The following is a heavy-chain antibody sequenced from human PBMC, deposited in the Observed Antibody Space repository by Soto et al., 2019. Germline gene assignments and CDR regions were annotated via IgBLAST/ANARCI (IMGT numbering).Heavy chain of an antibody. CDR1: GASISSYY. V-gene: IGHV4-59*01. J-gene: IGHJ3*02. D-gene: IGHD4-17*01. CDR3: AREDYVGAFDM. CDR2: ISYSGIT. Sequence: QVQLQESGPGLVKPSETLSLTCTVSGASISSYYWTWIRQSPGKGLEWIGYISYSGITNYNPSLKSRLSISAHTSKNEFSLKLSSVTAADTAVYYCAREDYVGAFDMWGQGTMVTVFS.